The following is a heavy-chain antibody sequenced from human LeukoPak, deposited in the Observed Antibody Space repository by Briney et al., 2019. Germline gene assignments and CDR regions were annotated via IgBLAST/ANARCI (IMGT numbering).Heavy chain of an antibody. D-gene: IGHD3-22*01. Sequence: ASVKVSCKASGYTFTSYGISWVRQAPGQGLEWMGWISAYNGNTNYAQKLQGGVTMTTDTSTSTAYMELRSLRSDDTAVYYCARSDVYYDSSGYYYDYWGQGTLVTVSS. J-gene: IGHJ4*02. CDR1: GYTFTSYG. V-gene: IGHV1-18*01. CDR3: ARSDVYYDSSGYYYDY. CDR2: ISAYNGNT.